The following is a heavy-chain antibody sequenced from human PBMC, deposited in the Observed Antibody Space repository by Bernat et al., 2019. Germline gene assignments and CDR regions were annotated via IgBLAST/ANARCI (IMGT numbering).Heavy chain of an antibody. J-gene: IGHJ6*02. CDR1: GYTFTSYG. CDR2: ISAYNGNT. Sequence: QVQLVQSGAEVKKPGASVKVSCKASGYTFTSYGISWVQQAPGQGLEWMGWISAYNGNTNYAQKLQGRVTMTTDTSTSTAYMELRSLRSDDTAVYYCARMTTVTPHYYYYGMDVWGQGTTVTVSS. D-gene: IGHD4-17*01. CDR3: ARMTTVTPHYYYYGMDV. V-gene: IGHV1-18*01.